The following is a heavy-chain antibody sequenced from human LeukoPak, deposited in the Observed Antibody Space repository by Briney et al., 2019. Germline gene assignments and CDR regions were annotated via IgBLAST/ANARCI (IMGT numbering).Heavy chain of an antibody. CDR3: ARVGGQINYYDSSGHYHYFDY. V-gene: IGHV1-46*01. D-gene: IGHD3-22*01. CDR1: GYTFTSYY. Sequence: ASVTVSFKASGYTFTSYYMHWVRQAPGQGLEWMGIINPSGGSTSYAQKFQGRVTMTRDTSTSTVYMELSSLRSEDTAVYYCARVGGQINYYDSSGHYHYFDYWGQGTLVTVSS. CDR2: INPSGGST. J-gene: IGHJ4*02.